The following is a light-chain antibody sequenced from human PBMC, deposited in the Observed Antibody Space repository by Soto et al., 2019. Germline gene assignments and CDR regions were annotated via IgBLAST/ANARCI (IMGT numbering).Light chain of an antibody. CDR3: QQSYSTLWT. CDR2: AAS. Sequence: DIQMTQSPSSLSASVGDRVTITCRASQSISSYLNWYQQKPGKDPKLLIYAASSLQSGVPSRFSGSESGTDFTLTISSLQPEDFATYYCQQSYSTLWTFGQGTKVEIK. J-gene: IGKJ1*01. CDR1: QSISSY. V-gene: IGKV1-39*01.